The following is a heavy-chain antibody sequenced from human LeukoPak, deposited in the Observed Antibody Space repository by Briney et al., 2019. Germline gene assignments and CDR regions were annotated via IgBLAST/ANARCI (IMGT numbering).Heavy chain of an antibody. J-gene: IGHJ4*02. V-gene: IGHV3-23*01. CDR3: AKRGVVIRGLLVSGYHEEAYHYDF. CDR2: INERVTNT. Sequence: PGGSLRLSCVVSVFSLSNYAMTWVRQAPGRGLEWVSYINERVTNTEYADSVKGRFTISRDTFLNTLYLQKYNLRAEDTAVYFCAKRGVVIRGLLVSGYHEEAYHYDFWGQGVMVTVSS. CDR1: VFSLSNYA. D-gene: IGHD3-10*01.